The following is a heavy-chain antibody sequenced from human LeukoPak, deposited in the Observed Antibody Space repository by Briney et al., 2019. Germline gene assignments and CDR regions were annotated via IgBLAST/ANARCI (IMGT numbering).Heavy chain of an antibody. V-gene: IGHV3-30*18. CDR2: ISSDGSNQ. D-gene: IGHD2-21*02. Sequence: GGSLRLSCAASGFTFSSYGMHWVRQAPGKGLEWVAVISSDGSNQYYADFVTGRFNISRDNSKNTLYLQMNSLRAEDTAVYYCAKVGLKRVVTAIGAFDIWGQGTMVTVSS. CDR1: GFTFSSYG. J-gene: IGHJ3*02. CDR3: AKVGLKRVVTAIGAFDI.